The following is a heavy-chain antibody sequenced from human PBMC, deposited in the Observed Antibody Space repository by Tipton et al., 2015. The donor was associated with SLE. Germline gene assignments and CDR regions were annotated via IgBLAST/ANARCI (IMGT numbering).Heavy chain of an antibody. J-gene: IGHJ3*01. CDR1: GGSFSGYY. V-gene: IGHV4-4*07. Sequence: TLSLTCAVYGGSFSGYYWSWTRQTAGKGLEWIGRIFVSGDTNYNPSLKSRVTMSVDTSKNQFSLEVNSLTASDTAVYYCARESVAADGGLDVWGQGTMVTVSS. CDR2: IFVSGDT. D-gene: IGHD6-13*01. CDR3: ARESVAADGGLDV.